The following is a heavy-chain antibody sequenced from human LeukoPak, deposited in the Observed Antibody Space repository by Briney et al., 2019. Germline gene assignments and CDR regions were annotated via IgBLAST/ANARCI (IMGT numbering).Heavy chain of an antibody. CDR3: ARLGGYYDY. D-gene: IGHD3-22*01. CDR2: IYYNGNT. CDR1: GGSISSGGYS. Sequence: PSQTLSLTCAVSGGSISSGGYSWSWIRQPPGKGLEWIGNIYYNGNTNYNPSLKSRVTISVDMSKNQFSLRLTSVTATDTAVYYCARLGGYYDYWGQGTLVTVSS. V-gene: IGHV4-61*09. J-gene: IGHJ4*02.